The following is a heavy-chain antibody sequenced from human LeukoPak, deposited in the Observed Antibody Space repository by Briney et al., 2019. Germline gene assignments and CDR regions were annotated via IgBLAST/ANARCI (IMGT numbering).Heavy chain of an antibody. CDR1: GGSISSHY. CDR3: ARAVLVAAADYFDY. D-gene: IGHD6-13*01. Sequence: SETLSLTCTVSGGSISSHYWSWIRQPPGKGLEWIGYIYYSGSTNYNPSLKSRVTTSVDTAKNQFSLKLSSVTAADTAVYYCARAVLVAAADYFDYWGQGALVTVSS. V-gene: IGHV4-59*11. J-gene: IGHJ4*02. CDR2: IYYSGST.